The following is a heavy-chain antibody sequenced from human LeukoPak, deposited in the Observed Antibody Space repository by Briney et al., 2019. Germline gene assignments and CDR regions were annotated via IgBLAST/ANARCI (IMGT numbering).Heavy chain of an antibody. V-gene: IGHV1-18*01. CDR2: ISAYNGNT. CDR3: ARGDSNPIDYFDY. D-gene: IGHD2-21*01. J-gene: IGHJ4*02. Sequence: GASVKVSCKASGYTFITYGISWVRQAPGQGLEWMGWISAYNGNTDYAQNLQGRVTMTTDTSTSTAYMELRSLRSDDTAVYYCARGDSNPIDYFDYWGQGTLVTVSS. CDR1: GYTFITYG.